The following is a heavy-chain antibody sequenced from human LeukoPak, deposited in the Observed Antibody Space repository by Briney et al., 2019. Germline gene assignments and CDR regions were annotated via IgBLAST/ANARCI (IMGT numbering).Heavy chain of an antibody. CDR3: ARRVWNEGDLFDY. V-gene: IGHV4-39*07. J-gene: IGHJ4*02. D-gene: IGHD1-1*01. CDR2: IYYSGST. Sequence: PSETLSLTCTVSGGSISSSSYYWGWIRQPPGKGLEWIGSIYYSGSTYYNPSLKSRVTISVDTSKNQFSLKLSSVTAADTAVYYCARRVWNEGDLFDYWGQGTLVTVSS. CDR1: GGSISSSSYY.